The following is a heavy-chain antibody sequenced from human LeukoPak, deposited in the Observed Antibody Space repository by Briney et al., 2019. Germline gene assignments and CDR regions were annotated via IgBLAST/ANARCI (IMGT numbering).Heavy chain of an antibody. Sequence: PGGSLRLSCAASGFTFSSYGMLWVRQAPGKGLEWVAFISNDGSNKYYADSVKGRFTISRDNSQNTLYLQMNSLRAEDTAVYYCAKELDSSGYQNPDYWGQGTLVTVSS. CDR1: GFTFSSYG. J-gene: IGHJ4*02. D-gene: IGHD3-22*01. CDR3: AKELDSSGYQNPDY. CDR2: ISNDGSNK. V-gene: IGHV3-30*18.